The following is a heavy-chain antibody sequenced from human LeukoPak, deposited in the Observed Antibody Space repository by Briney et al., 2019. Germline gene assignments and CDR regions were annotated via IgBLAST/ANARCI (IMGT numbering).Heavy chain of an antibody. CDR1: GFTFGDYA. CDR2: IRSKAYGGTT. V-gene: IGHV3-49*04. Sequence: GGSLRLSCTASGFTFGDYAMSWVRQAPGKGLEWVGLIRSKAYGGTTEYAASVKGRFTISRDDSKSIAYLQMNSLKTEDTAVYYCTRGWGVRGDRFDYWGQGTLVTVSS. CDR3: TRGWGVRGDRFDY. J-gene: IGHJ4*02. D-gene: IGHD3-10*01.